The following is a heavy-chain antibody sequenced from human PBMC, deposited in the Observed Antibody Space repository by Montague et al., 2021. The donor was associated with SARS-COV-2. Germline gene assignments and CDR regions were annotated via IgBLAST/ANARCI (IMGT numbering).Heavy chain of an antibody. Sequence: SETLSLTCAVSGGSITGFSWSWVRQPAGKGLEWIGRVTTSGTTNYSPSLRSRVTMSADTSKNQFSLNLNSVTAADTAIYYCARTPTRPLSLDSWGQGTLVTVSS. CDR1: GGSITGFS. V-gene: IGHV4-4*07. CDR2: VTTSGTT. CDR3: ARTPTRPLSLDS. D-gene: IGHD6-6*01. J-gene: IGHJ4*02.